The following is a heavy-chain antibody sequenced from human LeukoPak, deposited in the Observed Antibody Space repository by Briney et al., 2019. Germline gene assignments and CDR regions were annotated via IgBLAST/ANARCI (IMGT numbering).Heavy chain of an antibody. V-gene: IGHV3-53*01. D-gene: IGHD3-22*01. Sequence: PGGSLRLSCAASGFTVSSNYMSWVRQAPGKGLEWVSVIYCGGSTYYADSVKGRFTISRDNSKNTLYLQMNSLRAEDTAVYYCARDRYDSSGYRLLYWGQGTLVTVSS. J-gene: IGHJ4*02. CDR1: GFTVSSNY. CDR3: ARDRYDSSGYRLLY. CDR2: IYCGGST.